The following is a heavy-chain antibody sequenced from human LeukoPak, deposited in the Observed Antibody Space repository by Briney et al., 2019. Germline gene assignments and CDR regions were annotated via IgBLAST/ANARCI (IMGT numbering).Heavy chain of an antibody. CDR1: GFNFSTYW. CDR2: IKEDGSEI. CDR3: VTDQTRRHPYLFDY. J-gene: IGHJ4*02. D-gene: IGHD2-2*01. Sequence: GGSLRLSCTASGFNFSTYWMTWVRQVPGKGLEWVANIKEDGSEIYYVDAVKGRFSISRDNAKTSLYLQMHSLSVADTGLYYCVTDQTRRHPYLFDYWGQGTLVTVSS. V-gene: IGHV3-7*01.